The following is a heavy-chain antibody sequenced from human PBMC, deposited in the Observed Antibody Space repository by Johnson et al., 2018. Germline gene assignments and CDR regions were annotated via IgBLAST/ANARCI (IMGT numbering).Heavy chain of an antibody. Sequence: VQLQESGGGLVQPGGSLRISCTASGFSLTNYWMHWVRQAPGKGLVWVSRIDYDGSRTNYADSVQGRFSISRDNAKNTLHLQMNSLRVDETALYYCVREGFYGSLYIWGHGTMVSVSS. V-gene: IGHV3-74*01. D-gene: IGHD2/OR15-2a*01. CDR1: GFSLTNYW. CDR2: IDYDGSRT. J-gene: IGHJ3*02. CDR3: VREGFYGSLYI.